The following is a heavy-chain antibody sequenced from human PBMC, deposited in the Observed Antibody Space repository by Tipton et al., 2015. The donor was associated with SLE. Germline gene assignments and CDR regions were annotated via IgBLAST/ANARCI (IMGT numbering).Heavy chain of an antibody. Sequence: TLSLTCSVSGVSISTYYWSWIRQSPGKGLEWIGFFYFSGSSQYNPSLKGRVAISADTSNNQFSLELRSVTAADTAVYYCARHLGVIVAFEVWGQGNLVTVSS. V-gene: IGHV4-59*01. J-gene: IGHJ3*01. CDR1: GVSISTYY. CDR2: FYFSGSS. CDR3: ARHLGVIVAFEV. D-gene: IGHD3-10*01.